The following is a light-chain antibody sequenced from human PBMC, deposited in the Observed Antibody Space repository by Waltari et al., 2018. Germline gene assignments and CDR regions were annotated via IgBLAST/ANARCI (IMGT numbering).Light chain of an antibody. CDR3: CSYAGSSTEV. J-gene: IGLJ3*02. CDR1: SSDVGSYNL. CDR2: EGS. V-gene: IGLV2-23*01. Sequence: QSALTQPASVSGSPGQSITISCTGTSSDVGSYNLVSWYQQHPGKAPKLMIYEGSKPPSGVSNRFAGSKAGNTASLTISGLQAEDEADYYCCSYAGSSTEVFGGGTKLTVL.